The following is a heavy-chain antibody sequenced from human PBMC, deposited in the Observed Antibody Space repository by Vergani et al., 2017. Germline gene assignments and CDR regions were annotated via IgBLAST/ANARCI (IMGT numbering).Heavy chain of an antibody. CDR1: GGSINSHNYY. V-gene: IGHV4-61*02. CDR3: ARGSCLGGSCYKPLFDY. D-gene: IGHD2-15*01. Sequence: QVQLQESGPGLVKPSQTLSLTCTVSGGSINSHNYYWSWIRQPAGKGLEWIGRIHTSGSTNYNPSLKSRVTMSEDTSKNQFSLNLTSVTAADTAVYFCARGSCLGGSCYKPLFDYGGEGSVVAVSS. J-gene: IGHJ4*02. CDR2: IHTSGST.